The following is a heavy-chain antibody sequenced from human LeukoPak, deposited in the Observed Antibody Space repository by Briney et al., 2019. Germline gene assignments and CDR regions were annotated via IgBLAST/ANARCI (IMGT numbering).Heavy chain of an antibody. CDR3: AKPATPYYGSGSFRD. D-gene: IGHD3-10*01. Sequence: GGSLRLSCAASGFTFDDHAMHWVRQAPGKGLEWVSGISWNSGSIGYADSVKGRFTISRDNAKNSLYLQMNSLRAEDTALYYCAKPATPYYGSGSFRDWGQGTLVTVSS. J-gene: IGHJ4*02. V-gene: IGHV3-9*01. CDR2: ISWNSGSI. CDR1: GFTFDDHA.